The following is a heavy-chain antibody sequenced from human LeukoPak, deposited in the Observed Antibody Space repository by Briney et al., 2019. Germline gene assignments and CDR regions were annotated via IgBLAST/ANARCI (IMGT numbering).Heavy chain of an antibody. V-gene: IGHV3-21*04. CDR3: AKPPGLRRLDP. CDR2: ISSSSSYI. D-gene: IGHD5-12*01. CDR1: GFTFNTFS. J-gene: IGHJ5*02. Sequence: GGSLRLSCAASGFTFNTFSTNWVRQAPGKGLEWVSSISSSSSYIYYADSVKGRFTISRDNANNSLYLQMNSLRAEDTAVYYCAKPPGLRRLDPWGQGTLVTVSS.